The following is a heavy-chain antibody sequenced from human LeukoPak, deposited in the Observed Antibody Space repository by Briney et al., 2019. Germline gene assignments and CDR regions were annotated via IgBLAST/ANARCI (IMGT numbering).Heavy chain of an antibody. D-gene: IGHD4-23*01. CDR1: GYSFANYW. Sequence: GDSLKISCKGSGYSFANYWIGWVRQIPGKGLEWMGIIYPGDSDTRYNPSFQGQVTISADKSINTAYLQWSSLKASDTAMYYCARSTTVVTFNWFDLWGQGSLVTVSS. V-gene: IGHV5-51*01. J-gene: IGHJ5*02. CDR2: IYPGDSDT. CDR3: ARSTTVVTFNWFDL.